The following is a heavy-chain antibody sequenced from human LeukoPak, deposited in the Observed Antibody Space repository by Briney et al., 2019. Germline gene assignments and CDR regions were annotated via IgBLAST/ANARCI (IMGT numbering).Heavy chain of an antibody. V-gene: IGHV3-33*01. CDR3: VRSAFHAGSGNYYDY. CDR1: GFTFSSYG. CDR2: IWYDGSNK. Sequence: PRGSLRLSCAASGFTFSSYGMHWVRQAPGKGLEWVAVIWYDGSNKYYADSVKGRFTISRDNSKNTLYLQMNSLRAEDTAVYYCVRSAFHAGSGNYYDYWGQGTLVTVSS. J-gene: IGHJ4*02. D-gene: IGHD3-22*01.